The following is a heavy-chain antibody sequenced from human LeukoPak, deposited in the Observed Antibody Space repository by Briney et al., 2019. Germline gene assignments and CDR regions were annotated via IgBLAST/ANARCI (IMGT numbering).Heavy chain of an antibody. CDR3: ARESTAGYNSSWYGSRN. CDR2: INQDGSEK. J-gene: IGHJ1*01. Sequence: GGSLRLSCAASGFTFSGYWMSWVRQAPGKGLEWVANINQDGSEKYYVDSVKGRFTISRDNAKNSLFLQMGSLRVEDTAVYYCARESTAGYNSSWYGSRNWGQGTLASVSS. D-gene: IGHD6-13*01. CDR1: GFTFSGYW. V-gene: IGHV3-7*01.